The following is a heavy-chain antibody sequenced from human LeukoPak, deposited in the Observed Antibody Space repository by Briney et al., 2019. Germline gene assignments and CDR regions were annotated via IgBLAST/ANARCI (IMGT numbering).Heavy chain of an antibody. V-gene: IGHV4-59*01. J-gene: IGHJ6*02. Sequence: SETLSLACTVSGGSINSYYWSWIRQPPGKGLEWIGYIYYTGSTNYNPSLKSRVTISVDTSKNQFSLNLSSVTAADTAVYYCARHYGAHRDYYGLDVWGQGTTVTVSS. CDR3: ARHYGAHRDYYGLDV. D-gene: IGHD4-17*01. CDR2: IYYTGST. CDR1: GGSINSYY.